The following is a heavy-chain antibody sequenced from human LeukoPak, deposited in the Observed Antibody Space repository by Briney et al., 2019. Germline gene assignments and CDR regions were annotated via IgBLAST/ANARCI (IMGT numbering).Heavy chain of an antibody. V-gene: IGHV1-69*13. CDR1: GGTFSSYA. J-gene: IGHJ4*02. Sequence: SVKVSCKASGGTFSSYAISWVRQAPGQGLEWMGGIIPIFGTANYAQKFRGRVTITADESTSTAYMELRSLRSDDTAVYYCARAGVLYDYVWGSYLDYWGQGTLVTVSS. CDR2: IIPIFGTA. CDR3: ARAGVLYDYVWGSYLDY. D-gene: IGHD3-16*02.